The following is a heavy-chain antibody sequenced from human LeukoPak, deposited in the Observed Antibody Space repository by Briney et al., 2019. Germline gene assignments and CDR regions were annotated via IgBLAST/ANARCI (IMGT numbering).Heavy chain of an antibody. CDR1: GFTFSDYE. Sequence: PGGSLRLSCAASGFTFSDYEMNWVRQAPGKGLEWISYINQNGGTIYSADSVKGRFSISRDNSKNTLYLQMNSLRAEDTAVYYCAEDGVAAANFEFDYWGQGTLVTVSS. V-gene: IGHV3-48*01. CDR3: AEDGVAAANFEFDY. D-gene: IGHD6-13*01. J-gene: IGHJ4*02. CDR2: INQNGGTI.